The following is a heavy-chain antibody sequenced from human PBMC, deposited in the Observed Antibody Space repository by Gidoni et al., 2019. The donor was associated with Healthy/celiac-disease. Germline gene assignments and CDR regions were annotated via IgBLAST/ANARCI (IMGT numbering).Heavy chain of an antibody. Sequence: QVQLVQSGAEVKKPGASVKVSCKASGYTSTGYYMHWVRQAPGQGLEWMGWINPNSGGTNDAQKFQGRVTMTRDTSISTAYMELSRLRSDDTAVYYCAREEVDPRFDYWGQGTLVTVSS. J-gene: IGHJ4*02. V-gene: IGHV1-2*02. CDR3: AREEVDPRFDY. CDR1: GYTSTGYY. CDR2: INPNSGGT.